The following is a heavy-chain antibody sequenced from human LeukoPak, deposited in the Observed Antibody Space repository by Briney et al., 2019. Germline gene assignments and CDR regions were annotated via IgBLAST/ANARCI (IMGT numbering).Heavy chain of an antibody. D-gene: IGHD2-2*01. J-gene: IGHJ5*02. CDR2: MNPNSGNT. CDR1: GYTFTSYD. Sequence: ASVNVSFKASGYTFTSYDINRVRQATGQGLEWMGWMNPNSGNTGYAQKFQGRVTMTRNTSISTAYMELSSLRSEDTAVYYCARHHESRYCSSTSCPTGWFDPWGQGTLVTVSS. V-gene: IGHV1-8*01. CDR3: ARHHESRYCSSTSCPTGWFDP.